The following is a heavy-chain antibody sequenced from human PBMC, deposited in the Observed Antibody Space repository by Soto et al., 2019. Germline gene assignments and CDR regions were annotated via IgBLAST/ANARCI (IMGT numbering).Heavy chain of an antibody. V-gene: IGHV3-21*01. CDR3: ARVQKLYGNSVYYYGMDV. D-gene: IGHD2-8*01. Sequence: LRLSCEASGFIFGNYSMNWVRQAPGKGLEWVSSISSRSNFIYYADSLRGRVTISRDNTQNSLHLQMNSLRVEDTAIYYCARVQKLYGNSVYYYGMDVWGQGTTVTVSS. CDR2: ISSRSNFI. J-gene: IGHJ6*02. CDR1: GFIFGNYS.